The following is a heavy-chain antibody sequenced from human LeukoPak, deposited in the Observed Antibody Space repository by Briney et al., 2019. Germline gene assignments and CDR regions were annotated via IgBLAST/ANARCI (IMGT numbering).Heavy chain of an antibody. D-gene: IGHD3-10*01. CDR3: SRHARYYYGTGVVLENYGMVV. V-gene: IGHV4-39*01. CDR1: GGSLSANKLY. Sequence: SQTLSLTCAVSGGSLSANKLYWGWIRQSPGKGLQWIGSNSGTTHHNPSLQSRVIVSVDTSNNQFSLRLDSVTAADTAVYYCSRHARYYYGTGVVLENYGMVVWGQGTTVSVSS. CDR2: NSGTT. J-gene: IGHJ6*02.